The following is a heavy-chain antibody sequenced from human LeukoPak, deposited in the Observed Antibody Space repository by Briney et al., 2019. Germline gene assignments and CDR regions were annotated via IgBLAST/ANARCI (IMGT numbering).Heavy chain of an antibody. CDR3: TKDLLPRSASYPGDY. V-gene: IGHV3-30*18. J-gene: IGHJ4*02. D-gene: IGHD1-26*01. Sequence: AGGSLRLSCAASGFTFSSYGMHWVRQAPGKGLEWVTLTSHDGSNKYYADSVKGRFTISRDNSKNTLYLQMSSLRAEDTAVYYCTKDLLPRSASYPGDYWGQGTLVTVSA. CDR1: GFTFSSYG. CDR2: TSHDGSNK.